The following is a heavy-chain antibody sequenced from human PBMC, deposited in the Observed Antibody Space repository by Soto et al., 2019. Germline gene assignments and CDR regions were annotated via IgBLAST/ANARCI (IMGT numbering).Heavy chain of an antibody. V-gene: IGHV4-30-4*01. CDR3: ARETPHAYGDQHFDY. CDR1: GGSISSGDYY. Sequence: SETLSLTCTVSGGSISSGDYYWSWIRQPPGKGLEWIGYIYYSGSTYYNPSLKSRVTISVDTSKNQFSLKLSSVTAADTAVYYCARETPHAYGDQHFDYWGQGTLVTVSS. J-gene: IGHJ4*02. D-gene: IGHD4-17*01. CDR2: IYYSGST.